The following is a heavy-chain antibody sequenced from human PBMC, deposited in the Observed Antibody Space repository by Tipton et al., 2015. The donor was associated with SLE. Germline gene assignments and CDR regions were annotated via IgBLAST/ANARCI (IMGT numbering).Heavy chain of an antibody. CDR3: LRAGGSSSGRCVDP. D-gene: IGHD3-10*01. CDR2: INHRGST. CDR1: GGSFSGYY. J-gene: IGHJ5*02. V-gene: IGHV4-34*01. Sequence: TLSLTCAVFGGSFSGYYWSWIRQPPGKGLEYIGEINHRGSTNYNPSLKSRVTISVDTSKNQFSLKLTYVTAADTAVYYCLRAGGSSSGRCVDPWGRGTLVTVSS.